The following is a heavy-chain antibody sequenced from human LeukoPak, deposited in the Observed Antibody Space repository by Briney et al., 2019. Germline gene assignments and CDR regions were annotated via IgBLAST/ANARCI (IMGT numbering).Heavy chain of an antibody. D-gene: IGHD5-24*01. J-gene: IGHJ6*03. CDR2: IIPIFGTA. Sequence: SVKVSCKASGCTFISYAISWVRQAPGQGLEWMGGIIPIFGTANYAQKFQGRVTITTDDSTSPAYMELRSLRSADTAVYYCARVRSEMATTTSIYYYYYYLAVWGKGTTVTVSS. CDR1: GCTFISYA. CDR3: ARVRSEMATTTSIYYYYYYLAV. V-gene: IGHV1-69*05.